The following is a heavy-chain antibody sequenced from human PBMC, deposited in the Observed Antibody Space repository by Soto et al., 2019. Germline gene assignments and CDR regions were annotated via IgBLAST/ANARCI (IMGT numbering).Heavy chain of an antibody. Sequence: QVQLVQSGAEVKRPGSSVKVSFKASGATFNFYSINWVRQAPGLGLEWMGRVNPIVSMSNYAQKFQGRVTMTADKSTSTAYMELSSLRSEDTAIYYCASSYGSGYRAFDYWGQGALVTVSS. CDR3: ASSYGSGYRAFDY. V-gene: IGHV1-69*02. CDR1: GATFNFYS. CDR2: VNPIVSMS. D-gene: IGHD3-10*01. J-gene: IGHJ4*02.